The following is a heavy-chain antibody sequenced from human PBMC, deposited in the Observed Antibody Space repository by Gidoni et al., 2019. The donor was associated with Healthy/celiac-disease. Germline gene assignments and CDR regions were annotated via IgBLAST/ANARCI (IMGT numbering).Heavy chain of an antibody. V-gene: IGHV3-64D*09. Sequence: EVQLVESGGGLVQPGGSLRLSCSASGFTLSSYARHWVRQAPGKGLEYVSAISSNGGSTYYADSVKGRFTISRDNSKNTLYLQMSSLRAEDTAVYYCVKGPGYSSGRGAFDIWGQGTMVTVSS. CDR3: VKGPGYSSGRGAFDI. J-gene: IGHJ3*02. CDR2: ISSNGGST. CDR1: GFTLSSYA. D-gene: IGHD6-19*01.